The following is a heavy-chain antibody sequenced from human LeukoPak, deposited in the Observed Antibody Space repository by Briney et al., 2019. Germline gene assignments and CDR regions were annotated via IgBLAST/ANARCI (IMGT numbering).Heavy chain of an antibody. Sequence: PGTSLRLSCAASGLLPNAFAMHWVRQAPGKGLEWVAVISSDGSEEYYADSVKGRFTISRDNSKNTLYLQMNSLRVEDTAVYYCAKDKGREGDYWGQGSLVTVSS. D-gene: IGHD1-26*01. CDR2: ISSDGSEE. V-gene: IGHV3-30*18. J-gene: IGHJ4*02. CDR1: GLLPNAFA. CDR3: AKDKGREGDY.